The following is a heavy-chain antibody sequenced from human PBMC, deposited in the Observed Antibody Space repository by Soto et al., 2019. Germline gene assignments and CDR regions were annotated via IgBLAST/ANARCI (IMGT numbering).Heavy chain of an antibody. V-gene: IGHV3-21*06. J-gene: IGHJ4*02. D-gene: IGHD3-22*01. Sequence: EVQLVESGGGLVKPGGSLRLSCAVSGFTFSNENMNWVRQVPGKGLEWVSSISSRSTFMNYADSVKGRFTISRDNDKSSLYLQMNSLRVEDTAVYYCARDPPLSMIVVVGVDDFWGQGTLVTVSS. CDR1: GFTFSNEN. CDR3: ARDPPLSMIVVVGVDDF. CDR2: ISSRSTFM.